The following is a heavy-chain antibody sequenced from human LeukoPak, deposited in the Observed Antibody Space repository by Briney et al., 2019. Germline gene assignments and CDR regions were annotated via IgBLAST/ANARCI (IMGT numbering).Heavy chain of an antibody. D-gene: IGHD3-9*01. CDR1: GFTFTRYS. J-gene: IGHJ4*02. Sequence: GGSLRLSCAASGFTFTRYSMNWVRQAPGKGLEWVAFIRYDGGNKYYTDSVKGRFTISRDNSKNTLYLQMNSLRAEDTAVYYCAKDSDYDILTGYRAYFDYWGQGTLVTVSS. CDR2: IRYDGGNK. V-gene: IGHV3-30*02. CDR3: AKDSDYDILTGYRAYFDY.